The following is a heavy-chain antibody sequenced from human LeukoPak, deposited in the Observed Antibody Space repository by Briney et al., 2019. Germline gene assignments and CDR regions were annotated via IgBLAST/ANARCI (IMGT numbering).Heavy chain of an antibody. Sequence: SETLSLTCTVSGGSISSYYWSWIRQPPGKGLEWIGYIYYSGSTYYKPSLKSRVTISEDTSKNQFSLKLSSVTAADTAVYYCTFNLGSGSFAFDIWGQGTMVTVSS. J-gene: IGHJ3*02. V-gene: IGHV4-59*04. CDR2: IYYSGST. CDR1: GGSISSYY. D-gene: IGHD3-10*01. CDR3: TFNLGSGSFAFDI.